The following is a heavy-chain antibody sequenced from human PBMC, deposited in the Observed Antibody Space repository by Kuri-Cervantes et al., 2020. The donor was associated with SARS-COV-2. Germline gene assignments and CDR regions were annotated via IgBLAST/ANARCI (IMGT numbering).Heavy chain of an antibody. D-gene: IGHD1-7*01. CDR1: GFTFSTYG. Sequence: GESLKISCAASGFTFSTYGMHWVRQAPGKGLEWVAVISYDGANKYYADSVKGRFTISRDNSKNPLYLQMNSLRTEDTAVYYCARGFELLRDFDLWGRGTLVTVSS. CDR2: ISYDGANK. J-gene: IGHJ2*01. V-gene: IGHV3-30*03. CDR3: ARGFELLRDFDL.